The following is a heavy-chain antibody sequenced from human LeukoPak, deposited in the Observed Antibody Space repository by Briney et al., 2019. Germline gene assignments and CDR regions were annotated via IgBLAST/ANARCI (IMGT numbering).Heavy chain of an antibody. D-gene: IGHD3-22*01. Sequence: SETLSLTCTVSGVSISSGDYYWSWIRQPPGKGLEWIGYTYYSGSTYYNPSLKSRVTISVDTSKDQFSLKLSSVTAADTAVYYCARPYYYDSRIDPWGQGTRVTVSS. CDR3: ARPYYYDSRIDP. J-gene: IGHJ5*02. CDR1: GVSISSGDYY. CDR2: TYYSGST. V-gene: IGHV4-30-4*01.